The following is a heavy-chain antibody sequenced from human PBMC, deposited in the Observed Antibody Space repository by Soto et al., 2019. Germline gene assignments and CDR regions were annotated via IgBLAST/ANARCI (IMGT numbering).Heavy chain of an antibody. Sequence: QVQLQGSGPRLVKPSETLSLTCNVSGGPIFSHYWGWVRQPPGKGLEWLGYVYYTGSTRYSPSLRSRATISVDMSKDQFSLKLRSVTVADTAVYYCARGHDSGGSTFDIWDQGSMVTVSS. V-gene: IGHV4-59*11. CDR2: VYYTGST. CDR3: ARGHDSGGSTFDI. J-gene: IGHJ3*02. D-gene: IGHD1-26*01. CDR1: GGPIFSHY.